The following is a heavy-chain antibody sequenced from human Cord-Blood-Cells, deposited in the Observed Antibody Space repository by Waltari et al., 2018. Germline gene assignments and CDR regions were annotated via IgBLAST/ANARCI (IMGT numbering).Heavy chain of an antibody. Sequence: QVQLQESGPGLVKPSETLSLTCAVSGYSLSSGYYWGWIRPPPGKGLEWIGSIYHSGSTYYNPSFKSRVTISVDTSKNQFSLKLSSVTAADTAVYYCARPLSSSWYDAFDIWGQGTMVTVSS. CDR3: ARPLSSSWYDAFDI. CDR1: GYSLSSGYY. J-gene: IGHJ3*02. V-gene: IGHV4-38-2*01. D-gene: IGHD6-13*01. CDR2: IYHSGST.